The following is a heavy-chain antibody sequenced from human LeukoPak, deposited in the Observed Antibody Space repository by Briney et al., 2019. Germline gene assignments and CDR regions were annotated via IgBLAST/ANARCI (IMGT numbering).Heavy chain of an antibody. D-gene: IGHD4-17*01. CDR2: ITGTGGST. CDR1: GFTFSNYA. J-gene: IGHJ2*01. V-gene: IGHV3-23*01. Sequence: PGGSPRLSCAAAGFTFSNYAMHWVRQAPGQGLEWVSTITGTGGSTFYADSVKGRFTISRDNSKNTLSLQMNSLRAEDTAVYFCAKDHSVDFYWYFDLWGRGTLVTVSS. CDR3: AKDHSVDFYWYFDL.